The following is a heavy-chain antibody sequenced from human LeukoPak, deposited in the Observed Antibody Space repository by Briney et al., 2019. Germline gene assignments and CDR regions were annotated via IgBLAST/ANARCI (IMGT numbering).Heavy chain of an antibody. CDR1: KFTFVNYA. D-gene: IGHD3-10*01. Sequence: PGGSLRLPCAASKFTFVNYAMSWVRQAPGKGLEWVSTISGSGDATYYADSVKGRFTISRDNPKSTLYLQMNSLRAEDTALYYCARAYYYDSGSYYGHFDYWSRGTLVTVSS. J-gene: IGHJ4*02. CDR3: ARAYYYDSGSYYGHFDY. CDR2: ISGSGDAT. V-gene: IGHV3-23*01.